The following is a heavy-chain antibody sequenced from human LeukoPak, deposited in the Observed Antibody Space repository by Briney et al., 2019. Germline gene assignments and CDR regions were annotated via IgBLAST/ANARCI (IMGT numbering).Heavy chain of an antibody. CDR2: ISAFNGNT. D-gene: IGHD3-3*02. J-gene: IGHJ5*02. CDR3: ATVQLRHYIFVRGFDP. CDR1: GYTFSSHG. V-gene: IGHV1-18*01. Sequence: GASVKVSCKASGYTFSSHGITWVRQAPGQGLEWMGWISAFNGNTKYAQKFQGRVTMTTDTSTSTAYMELRSLRSDDTGVYYCATVQLRHYIFVRGFDPWGQGTLVTVSS.